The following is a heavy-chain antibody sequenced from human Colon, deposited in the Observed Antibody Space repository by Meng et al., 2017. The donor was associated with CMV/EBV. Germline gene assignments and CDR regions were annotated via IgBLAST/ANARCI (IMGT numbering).Heavy chain of an antibody. CDR1: GFTFDDYA. J-gene: IGHJ4*02. CDR2: SRSREFSGTR. CDR3: ARGRTGSGWKYYFDH. V-gene: IGHV3-49*04. Sequence: GGSLRLSCSTSGFTFDDYALAWVRQPPGKGLQWVGFSRSREFSGTREYAASLKDRFTISRDSSNNVLFLQMDGLQTDDTAVYFCARGRTGSGWKYYFDHWGRGTLVTVSS. D-gene: IGHD6-19*01.